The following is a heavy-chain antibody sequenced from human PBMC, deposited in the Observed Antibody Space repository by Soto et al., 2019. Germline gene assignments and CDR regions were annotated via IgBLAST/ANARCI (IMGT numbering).Heavy chain of an antibody. CDR1: GFTFSSYA. J-gene: IGHJ4*02. D-gene: IGHD6-19*01. CDR3: AKEARAGIVLDY. V-gene: IGHV3-23*01. CDR2: ISGSGGSA. Sequence: EVQLLESGGGLVQPGGSLRLSCAASGFTFSSYAMSWVRQAPGKGLEWVSAISGSGGSAYYADSVKGRFTISRDKSKNTVYLQMNSLRAGDTAVYYCAKEARAGIVLDYWGQGTGVTVSS.